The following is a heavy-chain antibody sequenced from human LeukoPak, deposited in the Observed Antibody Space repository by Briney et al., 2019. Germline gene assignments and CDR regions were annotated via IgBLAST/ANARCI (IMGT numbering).Heavy chain of an antibody. CDR3: ARGEWFGELLLGIGAFDI. CDR1: GFTFSDYY. Sequence: GGSLRLSCAASGFTFSDYYMSWIRQAPGKGLEWVSYIRSSGSTIYYADSVKGRFTISRDNAKNSLYLQMNSLRAEDTAVYYCARGEWFGELLLGIGAFDIWGQGTMVTVSS. D-gene: IGHD3-10*01. V-gene: IGHV3-11*01. J-gene: IGHJ3*02. CDR2: IRSSGSTI.